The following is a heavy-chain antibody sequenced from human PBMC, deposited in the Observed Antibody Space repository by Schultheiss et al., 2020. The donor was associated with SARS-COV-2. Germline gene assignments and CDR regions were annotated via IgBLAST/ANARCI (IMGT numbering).Heavy chain of an antibody. CDR3: ARTARDSSGSWPSAFDI. V-gene: IGHV4-59*08. D-gene: IGHD3-22*01. CDR1: GGSISSYY. CDR2: IYYSGST. J-gene: IGHJ3*02. Sequence: GSLRLSCTVSGGSISSYYWSWIRQPPGKGLEWIGYIYYSGSTNYNPSLKSRVTISVDTSKNQFSLKLSSVTAADTAVYYCARTARDSSGSWPSAFDIWGQGTMVTVSS.